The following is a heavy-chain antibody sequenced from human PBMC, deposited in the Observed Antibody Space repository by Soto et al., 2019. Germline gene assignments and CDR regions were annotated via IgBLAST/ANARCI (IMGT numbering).Heavy chain of an antibody. CDR1: GYTFTGYY. V-gene: IGHV1-2*04. Sequence: ASVKVPCKASGYTFTGYYMHWVRQAPGQGLEWMGWINPNSGGTNYAQKFQGWVTMTRDTSISTAYMELSSLRAEDTAVYYCAKDLVAAAAIWSYYGMDVWGQGTTVIVSS. J-gene: IGHJ6*02. CDR3: AKDLVAAAAIWSYYGMDV. CDR2: INPNSGGT. D-gene: IGHD6-13*01.